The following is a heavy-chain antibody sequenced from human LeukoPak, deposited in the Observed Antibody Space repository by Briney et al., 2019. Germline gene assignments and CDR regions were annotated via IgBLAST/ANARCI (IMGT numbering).Heavy chain of an antibody. D-gene: IGHD7-27*01. CDR1: GYSFTSYD. CDR2: MSPKSGHT. J-gene: IGHJ4*02. Sequence: GASVKVSCKPSGYSFTSYDINWVRESTGQGLEWMGWMSPKSGHTGYAQNFQGRVTMTRNTSISTAYMELGSLRSEDTAVYYCVGGAPNWGFDYWGQGTLVTVSS. V-gene: IGHV1-8*01. CDR3: VGGAPNWGFDY.